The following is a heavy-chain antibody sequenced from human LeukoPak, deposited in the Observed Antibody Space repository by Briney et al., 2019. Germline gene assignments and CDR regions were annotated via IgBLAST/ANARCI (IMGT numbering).Heavy chain of an antibody. CDR3: AKGPPIAAAGNNWFDP. D-gene: IGHD6-13*01. Sequence: GGSLRLSCAASGFTFNSYAMSWVRQAPGKGLEWVSRISGSGGTTYYADSVKGRFTISRDNSKNTLYLQMNSLRAEDTAVYYCAKGPPIAAAGNNWFDPWGQGTLVTVSS. V-gene: IGHV3-23*01. CDR1: GFTFNSYA. CDR2: ISGSGGTT. J-gene: IGHJ5*02.